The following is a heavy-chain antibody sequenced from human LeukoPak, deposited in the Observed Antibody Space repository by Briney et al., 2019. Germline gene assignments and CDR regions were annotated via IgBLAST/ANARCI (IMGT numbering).Heavy chain of an antibody. CDR2: IYYSGST. CDR3: ARRRYGILTGYYENWFDP. D-gene: IGHD3-9*01. CDR1: GGSISSSSYY. J-gene: IGHJ5*02. Sequence: SETLSLTCTVSGGSISSSSYYWGWIRQPPGKGLEWIGYIYYSGSTNYNPSLKSRVTISVDTSKNQFSLKLSSVTAADTAVYYCARRRYGILTGYYENWFDPWGQGTLVTVSS. V-gene: IGHV4-61*05.